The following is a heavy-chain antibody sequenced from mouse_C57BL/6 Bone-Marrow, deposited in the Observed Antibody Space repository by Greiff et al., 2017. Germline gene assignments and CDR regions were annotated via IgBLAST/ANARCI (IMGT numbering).Heavy chain of an antibody. CDR3: ARQGRTGFAY. CDR1: GFTFSSYG. Sequence: EVLLVESGGDLVKPGGSLKLSCAASGFTFSSYGMSWVRQTPDKRLEWVATISSGGSYTYYPDSVKGRFTISRDKAKNTLYLQRSSLTSEDTAMYYCARQGRTGFAYLGQGTLVTVSA. CDR2: ISSGGSYT. V-gene: IGHV5-6*01. J-gene: IGHJ3*01.